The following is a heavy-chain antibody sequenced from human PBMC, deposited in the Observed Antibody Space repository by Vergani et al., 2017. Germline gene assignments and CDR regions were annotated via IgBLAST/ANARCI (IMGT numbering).Heavy chain of an antibody. Sequence: EVQLVQSGAEVKKPGESLKISCKGSGYSFTSYWIGWVRQMPGKGLEWMGIIYPGDSDTRYSPSFQGQVTISADKSISTAYLQWSSLKASDTAMYYCAKTSTPYSSGWRAAFDIWGQGTMVTVSS. CDR1: GYSFTSYW. D-gene: IGHD6-19*01. J-gene: IGHJ3*02. V-gene: IGHV5-51*01. CDR2: IYPGDSDT. CDR3: AKTSTPYSSGWRAAFDI.